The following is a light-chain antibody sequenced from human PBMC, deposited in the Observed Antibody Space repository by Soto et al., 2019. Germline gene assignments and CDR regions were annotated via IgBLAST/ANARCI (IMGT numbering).Light chain of an antibody. CDR2: DAS. V-gene: IGKV3-11*01. CDR3: QQPYT. J-gene: IGKJ2*01. CDR1: QSVSSY. Sequence: EIVLTQSPATLSLSPGERATLSCRASQSVSSYLAWYQQKPGQAPRLLIYDASSRATGIPARFSGSGSGTDFTLTISSLEPEDFAVYYCQQPYTFGPGTKLEIK.